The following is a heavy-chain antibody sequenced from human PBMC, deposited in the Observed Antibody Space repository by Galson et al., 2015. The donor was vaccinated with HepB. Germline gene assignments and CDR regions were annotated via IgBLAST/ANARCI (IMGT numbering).Heavy chain of an antibody. V-gene: IGHV3-30*18. CDR1: GFTFSSYG. CDR3: AKDPEITIFGVALDY. J-gene: IGHJ4*02. Sequence: SLRLSCAASGFTFSSYGMHWVRQAPGKGLEWVAVISYDGSNKYYADSVKGRFTISRDNSKNTLYLQMNSLRAEDTAVYYCAKDPEITIFGVALDYWGQGTLVTVSS. CDR2: ISYDGSNK. D-gene: IGHD3-3*01.